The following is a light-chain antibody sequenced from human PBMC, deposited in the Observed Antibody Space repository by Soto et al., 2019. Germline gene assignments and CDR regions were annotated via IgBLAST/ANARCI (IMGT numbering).Light chain of an antibody. V-gene: IGKV3-15*01. Sequence: EIVMTQSPATLSLSPGDRATLSCRASQTIDNTLAWYQRKPGQAPRLLIYDASTRATGVPARFSGSGSGTDFTLIISSLQSEDFAVYYCQHYNYWPYTFGQGTKVDIK. J-gene: IGKJ2*01. CDR1: QTIDNT. CDR2: DAS. CDR3: QHYNYWPYT.